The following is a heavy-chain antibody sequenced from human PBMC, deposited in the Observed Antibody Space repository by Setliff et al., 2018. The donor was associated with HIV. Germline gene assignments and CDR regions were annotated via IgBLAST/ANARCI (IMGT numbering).Heavy chain of an antibody. V-gene: IGHV3-11*04. CDR2: ISSSSSII. D-gene: IGHD1-20*01. CDR3: ARDPIGIPDY. CDR1: GFIFSDYY. J-gene: IGHJ4*02. Sequence: GGSLRLSCAASGFIFSDYYMNWIRQAPGKGLEWVSYISSSSSIIYYADSVRGRFTISRDNAKNSLYLQMNSLRAEDTAVYYCARDPIGIPDYWGQGTLVTVSS.